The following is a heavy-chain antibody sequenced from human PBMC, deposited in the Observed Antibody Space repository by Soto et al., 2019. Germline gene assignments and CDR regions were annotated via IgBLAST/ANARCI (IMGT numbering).Heavy chain of an antibody. CDR1: GYIFNSVG. CDR3: GRDLNCHNVLGFDS. Sequence: QLVQSGDEVKKPGASVKVSCRASGYIFNSVGISWLRQVPGQGLEWMGWVSTYSEHTKSVQKFQDRVTLTADTSTSTVHMELRSLRSAETAVYYCGRDLNCHNVLGFDSWGQGTLVTVSS. V-gene: IGHV1-18*04. D-gene: IGHD1-1*01. J-gene: IGHJ4*02. CDR2: VSTYSEHT.